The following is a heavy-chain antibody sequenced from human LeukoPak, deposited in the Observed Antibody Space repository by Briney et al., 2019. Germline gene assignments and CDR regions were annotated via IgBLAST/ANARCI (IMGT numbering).Heavy chain of an antibody. CDR1: GGTFSSYA. V-gene: IGHV1-69*06. CDR2: IMPIFGTA. Sequence: EASVKVSCRASGGTFSSYAISWVRQAPGQGLKWLGGIMPIFGTANYAQKFPGRVTTTAAKSTTTAYMALSSLSLDDPAVYYVSRDSGDTAMVYYYYYHMDVWGKGTTVTVSS. CDR3: SRDSGDTAMVYYYYYHMDV. J-gene: IGHJ6*03. D-gene: IGHD5-18*01.